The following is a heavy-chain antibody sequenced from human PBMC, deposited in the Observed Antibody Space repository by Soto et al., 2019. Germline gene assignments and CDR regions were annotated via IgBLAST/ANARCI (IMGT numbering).Heavy chain of an antibody. CDR3: ARVKQQLTGHFDY. J-gene: IGHJ4*02. CDR1: GGSISSYY. Sequence: PSETLSLTCTVSGGSISSYYWSWIRQPPGKGLGWIGYIYYSGSTNYNPSLKSRVTISVDTSKNQFSLKLSSVTAADTAVYYCARVKQQLTGHFDYWGQGTLVTVSS. CDR2: IYYSGST. D-gene: IGHD6-13*01. V-gene: IGHV4-59*01.